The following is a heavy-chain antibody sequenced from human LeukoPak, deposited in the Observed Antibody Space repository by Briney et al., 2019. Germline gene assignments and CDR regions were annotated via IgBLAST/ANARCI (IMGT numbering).Heavy chain of an antibody. J-gene: IGHJ4*02. D-gene: IGHD6-13*01. CDR1: GYMFTGYY. Sequence: ASVKVSCKASGYMFTGYYMHWVRQAPGQGPEWMGVIHPSDGSTSYAPKFQGRVTMTRDTSKTTVYMELSSLTSEDTAVYYCSRGGSSSYYFDYWGQGTLVTVSS. CDR3: SRGGSSSYYFDY. CDR2: IHPSDGST. V-gene: IGHV1-46*01.